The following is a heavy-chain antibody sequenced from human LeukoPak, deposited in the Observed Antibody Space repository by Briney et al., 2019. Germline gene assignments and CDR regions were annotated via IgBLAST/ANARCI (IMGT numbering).Heavy chain of an antibody. V-gene: IGHV3-53*01. J-gene: IGHJ4*02. D-gene: IGHD3-16*01. CDR1: GFTVSSKY. Sequence: PGGSLRLSCAASGFTVSSKYMSWVRQAPGKGLEWVSTLYSNGNTYYADSVKGRFTISRDNSKNTLSLQMNSLRAEDTAVYYCARGFGMTTIFGGVFDCWGQGTLVTASS. CDR3: ARGFGMTTIFGGVFDC. CDR2: LYSNGNT.